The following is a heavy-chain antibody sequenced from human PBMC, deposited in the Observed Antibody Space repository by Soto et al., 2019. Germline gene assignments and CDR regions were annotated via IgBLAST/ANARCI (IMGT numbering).Heavy chain of an antibody. D-gene: IGHD3-9*01. J-gene: IGHJ6*02. CDR1: GFTFSNAW. CDR2: IKSKTDGGTT. Sequence: GGSLRLSCAASGFTFSNAWMSWVRQAPGKGLEWVGRIKSKTDGGTTDYAAPVKGRFTISRDDSKNTLYLQMNSLKTEDTAVYYCTTHFRTYYDILDGMDVWGQGTTVTVSS. V-gene: IGHV3-15*01. CDR3: TTHFRTYYDILDGMDV.